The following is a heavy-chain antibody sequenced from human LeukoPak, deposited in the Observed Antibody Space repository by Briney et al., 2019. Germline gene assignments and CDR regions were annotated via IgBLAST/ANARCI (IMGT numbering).Heavy chain of an antibody. CDR3: ASSRNYYRVYFDN. Sequence: GASVKVSCKASGYTFSSFYLHWVRQAPGQGLEWMGIITPNTGDTTYAPKFQDRLIMTRDRSTSTVYMELRSLRSEDTAVYYCASSRNYYRVYFDNWGQGTLVPVSS. V-gene: IGHV1-46*01. D-gene: IGHD3-10*01. CDR1: GYTFSSFY. J-gene: IGHJ4*02. CDR2: ITPNTGDT.